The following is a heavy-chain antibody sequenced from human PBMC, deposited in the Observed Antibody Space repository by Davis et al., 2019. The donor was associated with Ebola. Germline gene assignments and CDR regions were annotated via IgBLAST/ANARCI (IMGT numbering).Heavy chain of an antibody. V-gene: IGHV3-23*01. CDR2: ISGSGGST. D-gene: IGHD2-15*01. Sequence: GESLKISCAASGFTVSSNYMSWVRQAPGKGLEWVSAISGSGGSTYYADSVKGRFTISRDNSKNTLYLQMNSLRAEDTAVYYCAKTMDIVVVVAATGYFDYWGQGTLVTVSS. CDR1: GFTVSSNY. J-gene: IGHJ4*02. CDR3: AKTMDIVVVVAATGYFDY.